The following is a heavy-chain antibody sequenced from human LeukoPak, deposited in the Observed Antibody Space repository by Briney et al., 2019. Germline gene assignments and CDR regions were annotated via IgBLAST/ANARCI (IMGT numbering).Heavy chain of an antibody. CDR2: ISAYNGNT. Sequence: GASVKVSCKASGYTFTSYGISWVRQAPGQGLERMGWISAYNGNTNYAQKLQGRVTMTTDTSTSTAYMELRSLRSDDTAVYYCARALGYCSSTSCYWNYYYMDVWGKGTTVTVSS. J-gene: IGHJ6*03. CDR3: ARALGYCSSTSCYWNYYYMDV. D-gene: IGHD2-2*01. V-gene: IGHV1-18*01. CDR1: GYTFTSYG.